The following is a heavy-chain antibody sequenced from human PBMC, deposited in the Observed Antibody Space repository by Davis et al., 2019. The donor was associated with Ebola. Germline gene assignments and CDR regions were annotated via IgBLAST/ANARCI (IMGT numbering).Heavy chain of an antibody. CDR1: GFSLKNSGMC. Sequence: SGPTLVKPTETLTLTCAFSGFSLKNSGMCVSWIRQPPGKALEWLALIDWDDDKYYSTSLKTRLTISKDTSKNQVVLTMTNMDPVDTATYYCARRLGYCSGGSCYYYYGMDVWGQGTTVTVSS. D-gene: IGHD2-15*01. V-gene: IGHV2-70*01. J-gene: IGHJ6*02. CDR2: IDWDDDK. CDR3: ARRLGYCSGGSCYYYYGMDV.